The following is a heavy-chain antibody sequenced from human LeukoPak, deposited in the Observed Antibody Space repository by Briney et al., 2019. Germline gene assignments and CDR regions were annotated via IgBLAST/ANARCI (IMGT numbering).Heavy chain of an antibody. Sequence: GASVKVSCKASGYTFTSYAMHWVRQAPGQRLEWMGWINAGNGNTKYSQKFQGRVTMTRDTSISTAYMELSRLRSDDTAVYYCACVVPAAIVGWFDPWGQGTLVTVSS. CDR2: INAGNGNT. D-gene: IGHD2-2*01. J-gene: IGHJ5*02. V-gene: IGHV1-3*01. CDR1: GYTFTSYA. CDR3: ACVVPAAIVGWFDP.